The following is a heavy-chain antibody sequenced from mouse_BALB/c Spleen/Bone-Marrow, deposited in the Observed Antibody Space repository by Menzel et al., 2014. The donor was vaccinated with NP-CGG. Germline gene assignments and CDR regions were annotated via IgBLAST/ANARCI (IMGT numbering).Heavy chain of an antibody. V-gene: IGHV5-15*02. CDR3: ARLYGSGYGYAMDY. D-gene: IGHD1-1*01. Sequence: EVHLVESGGGSVQPGGSRKLSCAASGFTFSDYGMAWVRQAPGKGPEWVAFISNLAYSICYADTVTGRFTVSRENAKNTLYLEMSSLRSEDTAMYYCARLYGSGYGYAMDYWGQGTSVTVSS. J-gene: IGHJ4*01. CDR2: ISNLAYSI. CDR1: GFTFSDYG.